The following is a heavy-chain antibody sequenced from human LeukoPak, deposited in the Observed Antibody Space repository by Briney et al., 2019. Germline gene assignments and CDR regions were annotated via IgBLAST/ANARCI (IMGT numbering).Heavy chain of an antibody. Sequence: GASLQISCKGSGSIFTSYWIGWGRQLPGKGLEGMGIIYPGDYDTRYSPSFQGQVTISADKSITTAYLQWSRLKASDTAMYYCARRYYDILTGSKWFDPWGQGTLVTVSS. CDR1: GSIFTSYW. CDR2: IYPGDYDT. V-gene: IGHV5-51*01. CDR3: ARRYYDILTGSKWFDP. D-gene: IGHD3-9*01. J-gene: IGHJ5*02.